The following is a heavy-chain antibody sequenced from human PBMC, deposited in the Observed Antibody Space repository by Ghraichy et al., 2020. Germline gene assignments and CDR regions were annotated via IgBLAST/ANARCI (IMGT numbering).Heavy chain of an antibody. CDR2: IWYDGSNK. V-gene: IGHV3-33*01. D-gene: IGHD3-10*01. CDR1: GFTFSSYG. CDR3: ARDPPDYYGSGSYGQLDY. Sequence: GESLNISCAASGFTFSSYGMHWVRQAPGKGLEWVAVIWYDGSNKYYADSVKGRFTISRDNSKNTLYLQMNSLRAEDTAVYYCARDPPDYYGSGSYGQLDYWGQGTLVTVSS. J-gene: IGHJ4*02.